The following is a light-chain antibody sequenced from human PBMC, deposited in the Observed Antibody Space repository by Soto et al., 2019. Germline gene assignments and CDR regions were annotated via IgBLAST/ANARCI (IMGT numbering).Light chain of an antibody. CDR1: QNINSDY. Sequence: EIVLTQSPGTLSLSPGASATLSRRATQNINSDYLAWYQQKPGQAPRLLIYDASNRATGIPARFSGSGSGTDFTLTISSLEPEDFAVYYCQQRSNWPPFTFGQGTRLEIK. J-gene: IGKJ5*01. CDR3: QQRSNWPPFT. V-gene: IGKV3-11*01. CDR2: DAS.